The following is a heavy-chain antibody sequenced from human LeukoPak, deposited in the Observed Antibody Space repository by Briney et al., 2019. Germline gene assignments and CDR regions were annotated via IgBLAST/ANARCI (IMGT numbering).Heavy chain of an antibody. J-gene: IGHJ3*02. V-gene: IGHV3-7*01. CDR2: IKQDGSEK. D-gene: IGHD5-24*01. CDR3: AKARGDGYNDAFDM. Sequence: GGSLRLSCAASGFTFSSYWMSWVRQAPGKGLEWVANIKQDGSEKYYVDSVKGRFTISRDNAKNSLYLQMNSLRAEDTAVYYCAKARGDGYNDAFDMWGQGTMVTVSS. CDR1: GFTFSSYW.